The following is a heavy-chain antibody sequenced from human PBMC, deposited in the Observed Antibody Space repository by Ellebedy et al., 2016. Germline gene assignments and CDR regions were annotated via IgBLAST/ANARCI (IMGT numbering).Heavy chain of an antibody. CDR2: INESGVT. CDR1: GGSLTGYY. D-gene: IGHD3-3*01. Sequence: SETLSLXXAFHGGSLTGYYWNWIRQSPGKGLEWIGQINESGVTTYNPSLKSRVTMSVDTSRKQFSLRLRYVTAADTAVYYCARILGGVVISTFDPWGQGTLVTVSS. V-gene: IGHV4-34*01. CDR3: ARILGGVVISTFDP. J-gene: IGHJ5*02.